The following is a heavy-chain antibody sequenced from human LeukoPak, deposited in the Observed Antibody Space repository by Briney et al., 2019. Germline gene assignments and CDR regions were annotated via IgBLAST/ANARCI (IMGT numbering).Heavy chain of an antibody. V-gene: IGHV4-34*01. CDR1: GGSFSGYY. D-gene: IGHD2-2*01. CDR3: ARRCSSTSCFLALDY. CDR2: INHSGST. J-gene: IGHJ4*02. Sequence: PSETLSLTCAVYGGSFSGYYWSWIRQPPGKGLEWIGEINHSGSTKYNPSLKSRVTISVDTSKNQFSLKLSSVTAADTAVYYCARRCSSTSCFLALDYWGQGTLVTVSS.